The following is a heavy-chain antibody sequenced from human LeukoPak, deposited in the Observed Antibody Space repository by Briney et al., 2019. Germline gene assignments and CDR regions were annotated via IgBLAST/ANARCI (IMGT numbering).Heavy chain of an antibody. D-gene: IGHD6-25*01. CDR1: GFTFSSYW. Sequence: QPGGSLRLSCAASGFTFSSYWMHWVRQAPGKGLVWVSRINNDGSSTSYADSVKGRFFISRDNAKNTLYLQMNSLRAEDTAVYYCATCQLPGDSSALRAFDIWGQGTMVTVSS. V-gene: IGHV3-74*01. CDR3: ATCQLPGDSSALRAFDI. J-gene: IGHJ3*02. CDR2: INNDGSST.